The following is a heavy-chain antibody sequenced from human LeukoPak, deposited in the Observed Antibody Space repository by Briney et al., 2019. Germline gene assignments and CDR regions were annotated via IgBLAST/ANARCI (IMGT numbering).Heavy chain of an antibody. Sequence: PGGSLRLSCAASGFTFSSFGMHWVRQALGKGLEWVAFIRRDGDVIYYADSVKGRFTISRDNAKNSLYLQMNSLRAEDTAVYYCAREEADPHGYMDVWGKGTTVTVSS. CDR1: GFTFSSFG. CDR2: IRRDGDVI. CDR3: AREEADPHGYMDV. V-gene: IGHV3-30*02. J-gene: IGHJ6*03.